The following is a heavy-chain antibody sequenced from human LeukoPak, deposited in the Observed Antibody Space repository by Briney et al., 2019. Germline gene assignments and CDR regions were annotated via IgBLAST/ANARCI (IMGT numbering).Heavy chain of an antibody. CDR2: ISSSSSCI. CDR3: ARGGYYYDSSGYFYY. Sequence: GGSLRLSCAASGFTVSNSYMSWVRQAPGKGLEWVSSISSSSSCIYYADSVKGRFTISRDNAKNSLYLQMNSLRAEDTAVYYCARGGYYYDSSGYFYYWGQGTLVTVSS. CDR1: GFTVSNSY. D-gene: IGHD3-22*01. J-gene: IGHJ4*02. V-gene: IGHV3-21*01.